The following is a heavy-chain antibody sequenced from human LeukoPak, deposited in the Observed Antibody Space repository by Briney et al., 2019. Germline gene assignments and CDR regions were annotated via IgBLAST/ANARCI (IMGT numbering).Heavy chain of an antibody. CDR3: ARGYGGYVSSVHAFDI. J-gene: IGHJ3*02. CDR2: IYYSGST. V-gene: IGHV4-59*01. D-gene: IGHD5-12*01. Sequence: KASETLSLTCTVSGGSISSYYWSWIRQPPGKGLEWIGYIYYSGSTNYNPSLKSRVTISVDTSKNQFSLKLSSVTAADTAVYYCARGYGGYVSSVHAFDIWGQGTMVTVSS. CDR1: GGSISSYY.